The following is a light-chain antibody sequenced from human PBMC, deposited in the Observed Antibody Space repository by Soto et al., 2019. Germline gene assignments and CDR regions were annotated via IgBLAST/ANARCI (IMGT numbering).Light chain of an antibody. CDR3: HQYNNWPIT. Sequence: EIVMTQSPATLSVSPGERATLSCRASQSVSTNLAWYQQKPGQAPRLLIYHASTRATGLPARFSGSVSGTEFTLTISSLQSEDCGVYYCHQYNNWPITVDQGTRLEI. CDR1: QSVSTN. CDR2: HAS. J-gene: IGKJ5*01. V-gene: IGKV3-15*01.